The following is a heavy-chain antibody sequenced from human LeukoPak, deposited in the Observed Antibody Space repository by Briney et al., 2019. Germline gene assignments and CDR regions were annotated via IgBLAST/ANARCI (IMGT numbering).Heavy chain of an antibody. CDR1: GFTFRRW. Sequence: GGSLRLSCAAPGFTFRRWKNWVRQAPGKGLEWVANSAPDGSEPNYADSVKGRFTISGDNAKRSVYLQMRSLRVEDTAVYYCSSAGAPAGSRWYLDLWGRGTLVTVSS. V-gene: IGHV3-7*01. J-gene: IGHJ2*01. CDR2: SAPDGSEP. D-gene: IGHD6-13*01. CDR3: SSAGAPAGSRWYLDL.